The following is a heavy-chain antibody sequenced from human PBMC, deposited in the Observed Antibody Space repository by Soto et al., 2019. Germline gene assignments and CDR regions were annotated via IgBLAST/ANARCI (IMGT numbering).Heavy chain of an antibody. V-gene: IGHV1-2*04. CDR2: INPSSGGT. CDR1: GYTFTGYY. D-gene: IGHD5-18*01. CDR3: ARAQPPDTAMGEVYYYYGMDV. J-gene: IGHJ6*02. Sequence: ASVKVSCKASGYTFTGYYMHWVRQAPGQGLEWMGWINPSSGGTNYAQKFQGWVTMTRDTSISTAYMELSRLRSDDTAVYYCARAQPPDTAMGEVYYYYGMDVWGQGTTVTVSS.